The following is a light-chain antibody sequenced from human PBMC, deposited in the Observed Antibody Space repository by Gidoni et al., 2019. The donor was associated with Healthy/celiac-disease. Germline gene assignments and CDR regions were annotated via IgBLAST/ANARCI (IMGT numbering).Light chain of an antibody. CDR1: QGISSY. Sequence: TQLTQSPSSLSASVGDRVTITCRASQGISSYLAWYQQKPGKAPKLLIYAASTLQSGVPSRFSGSGSGTDFTLTISSLQPEDFATYYCQQLNSYPGTFGPGTKVDIK. CDR2: AAS. V-gene: IGKV1-9*01. CDR3: QQLNSYPGT. J-gene: IGKJ3*01.